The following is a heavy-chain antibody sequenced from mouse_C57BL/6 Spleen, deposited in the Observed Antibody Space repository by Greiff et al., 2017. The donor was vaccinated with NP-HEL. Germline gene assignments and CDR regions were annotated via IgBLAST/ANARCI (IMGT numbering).Heavy chain of an antibody. J-gene: IGHJ4*01. CDR1: GYSITSGYY. Sequence: VKLQESLSLTCSVTGYSITSGYYWNWIRQFPGNKLEWMGYISYDGSNNYNPSLKNRISITRDTSKNQFFLKLNSVTTEDTATYYCARWLLRGAMDYWGQGTSVTVSS. CDR2: ISYDGSN. CDR3: ARWLLRGAMDY. D-gene: IGHD2-3*01. V-gene: IGHV3-6*01.